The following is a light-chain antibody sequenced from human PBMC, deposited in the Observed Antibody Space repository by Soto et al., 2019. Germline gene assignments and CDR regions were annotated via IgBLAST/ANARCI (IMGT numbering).Light chain of an antibody. CDR2: GAS. J-gene: IGKJ1*01. CDR3: QQYGSSPQT. CDR1: QSVSSSY. Sequence: EIVLTQSPGTLSLSPGERATLSCRASQSVSSSYLAWYQQKPGQAPRLLIYGASSRATGIPDRFSGSGSGTDFSLTSSSLEPEDFAVYYCQQYGSSPQTFGQGTKVEIK. V-gene: IGKV3-20*01.